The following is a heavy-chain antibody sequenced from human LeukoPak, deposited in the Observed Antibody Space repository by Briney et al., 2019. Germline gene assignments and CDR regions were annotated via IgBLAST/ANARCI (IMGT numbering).Heavy chain of an antibody. J-gene: IGHJ4*02. CDR1: GYTFTGYY. V-gene: IGHV1-2*02. D-gene: IGHD2-8*01. Sequence: ASVKVSCKASGYTFTGYYVHWVRQAPGQGLEWMGWINPNSGGTNYAQKFQGRITMTRDTSISTAYMELSRLRSDDTAVYYCARYVMGLDFWGQGTLVTVSS. CDR2: INPNSGGT. CDR3: ARYVMGLDF.